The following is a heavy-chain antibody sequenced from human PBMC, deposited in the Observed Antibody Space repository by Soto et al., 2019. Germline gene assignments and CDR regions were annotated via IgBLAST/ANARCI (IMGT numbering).Heavy chain of an antibody. J-gene: IGHJ5*02. CDR1: GGSMRTDDHS. Sequence: QLQLQESGSGLVKPSQTLSLTCTVSGGSMRTDDHSWSWIRQAPGKGLEWIGYIYQTGAPHRNPSLSRRFTISIDTSMSEFYRQLSSVTAAGLAVYYCARDSTRDTSGYGSWFDPCGLAILVTVS. CDR3: ARDSTRDTSGYGSWFDP. V-gene: IGHV4-30-2*01. D-gene: IGHD5-12*01. CDR2: IYQTGAP.